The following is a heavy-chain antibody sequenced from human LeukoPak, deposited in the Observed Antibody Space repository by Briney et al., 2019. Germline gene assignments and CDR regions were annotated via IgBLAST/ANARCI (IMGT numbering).Heavy chain of an antibody. CDR2: LYHSGST. CDR3: ARDDMVRGVINFYYGVDV. Sequence: PLETLSLTCAVSGYSIGSGYYWGWIRQPPGKGLEWIGSLYHSGSTYYNPSLKSRVTISVDTSKNQFSLKLRSVTAADTAVYYCARDDMVRGVINFYYGVDVWGKGTTVTVSS. CDR1: GYSIGSGYY. D-gene: IGHD3-10*01. V-gene: IGHV4-38-2*02. J-gene: IGHJ6*04.